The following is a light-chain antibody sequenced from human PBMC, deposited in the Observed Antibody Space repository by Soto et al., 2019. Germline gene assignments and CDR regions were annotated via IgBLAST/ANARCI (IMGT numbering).Light chain of an antibody. CDR2: ATS. Sequence: EIVLTQSPGTLSLSPGERATLSCRASQSVSSNYLAWYQQKPGQAPRLLIYATSSRATGIPDRFSGSGSGTDFTLAISRLEPEDFAVYYCHQYGYSSWTFGQGTKVELK. CDR1: QSVSSNY. J-gene: IGKJ1*01. V-gene: IGKV3-20*01. CDR3: HQYGYSSWT.